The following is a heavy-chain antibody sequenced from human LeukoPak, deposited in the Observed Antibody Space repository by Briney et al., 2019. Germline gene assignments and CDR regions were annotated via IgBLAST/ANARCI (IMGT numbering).Heavy chain of an antibody. CDR1: GGSISSYY. D-gene: IGHD5-18*01. CDR2: TYYSGST. J-gene: IGHJ4*02. V-gene: IGHV4-59*01. Sequence: SETLSLTCTVSGGSISSYYWSWIRQPPGKGLEWIGYTYYSGSTNYNPSLKSRVTISVDTSKNQFSLKLSYVTAADTAVYYCARTDTHLDYWGQGTLVTVSS. CDR3: ARTDTHLDY.